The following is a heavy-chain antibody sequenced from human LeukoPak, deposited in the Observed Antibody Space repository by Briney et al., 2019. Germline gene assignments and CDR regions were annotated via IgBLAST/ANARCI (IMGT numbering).Heavy chain of an antibody. J-gene: IGHJ4*02. CDR2: MSSSDDGR. CDR3: AKAPVTSCRGAFCYPFDY. CDR1: GFTFSSYA. D-gene: IGHD2-15*01. V-gene: IGHV3-23*01. Sequence: PGRSLRLSCAASGFTFSSYAMSWVRQAPGKGLEWVSAMSSSDDGRYYAVSVRGRFTISRDTSRSTLYLQMNSLRAEDAAVYYCAKAPVTSCRGAFCYPFDYWGQGTLVTVSS.